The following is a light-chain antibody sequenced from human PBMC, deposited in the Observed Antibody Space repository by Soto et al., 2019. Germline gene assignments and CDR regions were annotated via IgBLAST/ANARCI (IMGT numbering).Light chain of an antibody. CDR3: QQYGSSPLT. Sequence: EIVLTQSPGTLSLSPGERATLSCMASESVSDNYLAWYQQRSGQAPRLVIYGASSRASAVPDRFSGSGSGADFTLTIRRLEPEDFAVYYCQQYGSSPLTFGGGTKVDIK. CDR2: GAS. CDR1: ESVSDNY. J-gene: IGKJ4*01. V-gene: IGKV3-20*01.